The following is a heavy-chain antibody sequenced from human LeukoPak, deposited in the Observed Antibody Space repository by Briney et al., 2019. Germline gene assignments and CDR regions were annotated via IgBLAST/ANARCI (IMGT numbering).Heavy chain of an antibody. CDR3: AKEFERRGDGYKNDAFDI. D-gene: IGHD5-24*01. V-gene: IGHV3-30*18. J-gene: IGHJ3*02. CDR2: ISYDGSNK. Sequence: GGSLRLSCAASGFTFSSYGMHWVRQAPGKGLEWVAVISYDGSNKYYADSVKGRFTISRDNSKNTLYLQMNSLRAEDTAVYYCAKEFERRGDGYKNDAFDIWGQGTMVTVSS. CDR1: GFTFSSYG.